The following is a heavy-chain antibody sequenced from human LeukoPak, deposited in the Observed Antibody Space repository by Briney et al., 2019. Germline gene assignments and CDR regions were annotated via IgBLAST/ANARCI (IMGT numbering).Heavy chain of an antibody. CDR2: IYYSGST. CDR3: ARGHCSSTSCSRNWFDP. CDR1: GGSISSHY. D-gene: IGHD2-2*01. V-gene: IGHV4-59*11. Sequence: SETLSLTCPVSGGSISSHYWSWIRQPPGEGLEWIGYIYYSGSTNYNPSLKSRVTISVDTSKNQFSLKLSSVTAADTAVYYCARGHCSSTSCSRNWFDPWGQGTLVTVSS. J-gene: IGHJ5*02.